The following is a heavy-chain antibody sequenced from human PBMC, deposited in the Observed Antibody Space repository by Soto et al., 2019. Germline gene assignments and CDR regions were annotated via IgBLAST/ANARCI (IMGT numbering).Heavy chain of an antibody. CDR3: ARWPSPRGYYYGMDV. CDR2: IYYNGNT. D-gene: IGHD6-6*01. Sequence: QVQLQESGPGLVKPSQTLSLTCTVSGDSISSGGTYWSWVRQPPGKGLEWIGYIYYNGNTYHNPSLQGRVAMALDTSKNQFSLRLSSVTAADTATFYCARWPSPRGYYYGMDVWGQGTTVTVSS. CDR1: GDSISSGGTY. V-gene: IGHV4-31*03. J-gene: IGHJ6*02.